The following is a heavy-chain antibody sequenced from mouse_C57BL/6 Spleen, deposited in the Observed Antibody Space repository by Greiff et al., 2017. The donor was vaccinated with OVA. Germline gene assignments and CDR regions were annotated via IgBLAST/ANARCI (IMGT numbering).Heavy chain of an antibody. V-gene: IGHV1-82*01. D-gene: IGHD3-2*02. J-gene: IGHJ2*01. CDR2: IYPGDGDT. CDR3: ARKGSGVYFDY. Sequence: VQLKESGPELVKPGASVKISCKASGYAFSSSWMNWVKQRPGKGLEWIGRIYPGDGDTNYNGKFKGKATLTADKSSSTAYMQLSSLTSEDSAVYFCARKGSGVYFDYWGQGTTLTVSS. CDR1: GYAFSSSW.